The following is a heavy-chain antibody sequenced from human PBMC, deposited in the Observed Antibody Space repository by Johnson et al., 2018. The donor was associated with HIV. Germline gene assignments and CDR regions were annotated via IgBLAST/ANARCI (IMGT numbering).Heavy chain of an antibody. CDR1: GFTFSSYA. Sequence: QVQLVESGGGLVQPGGSLRLSCAASGFTFSSYAMHWVRQAPGKGLEWVAHVGHDGGIYPYAESVKGRFTVSRDNAKNSLYLQMTSLRAEDTAVYYCASPSAVDAFDIWGQGTMVTVSS. V-gene: IGHV3-30-3*01. CDR2: VGHDGGIY. J-gene: IGHJ3*02. CDR3: ASPSAVDAFDI.